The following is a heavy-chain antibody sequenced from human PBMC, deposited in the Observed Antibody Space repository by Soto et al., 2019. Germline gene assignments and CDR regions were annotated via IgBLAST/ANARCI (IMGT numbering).Heavy chain of an antibody. CDR3: ASLAVADSDY. CDR2: IYYSGST. D-gene: IGHD6-19*01. Sequence: QLQLQESGPGLVKPSETLSLTCTVSGGSISSSSYYWGWIRQPPGKGLEWIGSIYYSGSTYYNPSLKSRVTIAVDTSKNQFSLKLSSVTAADTAVYYCASLAVADSDYWGQGTLVTVSS. CDR1: GGSISSSSYY. J-gene: IGHJ4*02. V-gene: IGHV4-39*01.